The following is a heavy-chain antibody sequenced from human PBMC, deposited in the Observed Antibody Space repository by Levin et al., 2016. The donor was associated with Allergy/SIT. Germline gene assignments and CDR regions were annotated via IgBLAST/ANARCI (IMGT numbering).Heavy chain of an antibody. V-gene: IGHV3-30*18. Sequence: VRRCPGKGLEWVAVISYDGNNKYYADSVKGRFTISRDNSKNTLYLQMNSLRAEDTAVYYCAKDPSTYYDILTGYLGGRDNWFDPWGQGTLVTVSS. D-gene: IGHD3-9*01. CDR2: ISYDGNNK. J-gene: IGHJ5*02. CDR3: AKDPSTYYDILTGYLGGRDNWFDP.